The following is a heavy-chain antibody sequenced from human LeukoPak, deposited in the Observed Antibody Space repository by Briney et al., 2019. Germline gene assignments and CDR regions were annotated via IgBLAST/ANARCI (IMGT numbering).Heavy chain of an antibody. CDR1: GYSFTSYW. V-gene: IGHV5-51*01. J-gene: IGHJ4*02. Sequence: GESLKISCKGSGYSFTSYWIGWVRQMPGKGLEWMGIIYPGDSDTRYSPSFQGQVTISADKSISTAYLQWSSLKASDTAMYYCARLFGYYDILTGYLYLGYFDYWGQGTLVTVSS. D-gene: IGHD3-9*01. CDR3: ARLFGYYDILTGYLYLGYFDY. CDR2: IYPGDSDT.